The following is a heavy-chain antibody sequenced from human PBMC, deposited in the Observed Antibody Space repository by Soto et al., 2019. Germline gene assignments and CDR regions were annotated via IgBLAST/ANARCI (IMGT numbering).Heavy chain of an antibody. CDR1: GGSISSGGHY. V-gene: IGHV4-31*03. J-gene: IGHJ6*03. D-gene: IGHD2-2*01. Sequence: SETLSLTCTVSGGSISSGGHYWSWIRQHPGKGLEWIGYIYYSGSTYYNPSLKSRVTISIDTSKKQFSLNLSSVTAADTAVYYCARAAGYCSSTSCYADYYYYYMDVWGKGTTVTVSS. CDR2: IYYSGST. CDR3: ARAAGYCSSTSCYADYYYYYMDV.